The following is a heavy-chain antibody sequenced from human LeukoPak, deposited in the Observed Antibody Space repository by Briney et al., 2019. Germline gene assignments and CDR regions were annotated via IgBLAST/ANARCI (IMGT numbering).Heavy chain of an antibody. Sequence: SSETLSLTCTVSGGSISSGDYYWSWIRQPPGKGLEWIGYIYYSGSTYYNPSLKSRVTISVDTSKNQFSLKLSPVTAADTAVYYCARDWGVTLLDYWGQGTLVTVSS. D-gene: IGHD3-10*01. CDR3: ARDWGVTLLDY. CDR2: IYYSGST. J-gene: IGHJ4*02. V-gene: IGHV4-30-4*08. CDR1: GGSISSGDYY.